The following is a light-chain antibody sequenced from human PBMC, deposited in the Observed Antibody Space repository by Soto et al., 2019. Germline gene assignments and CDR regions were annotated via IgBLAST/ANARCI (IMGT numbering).Light chain of an antibody. J-gene: IGLJ2*01. CDR3: SSYAGSSVNVV. CDR2: EVT. CDR1: SSDVGGYNY. Sequence: QSALTQPPSASGSPGQSVTISCTGTSSDVGGYNYVSWYQQHPGKAPKLMIYEVTKRPSGVPDRFSGSKSGNTASLTVSGLQDEDEADYYCSSYAGSSVNVVFGGGTQLTVL. V-gene: IGLV2-8*01.